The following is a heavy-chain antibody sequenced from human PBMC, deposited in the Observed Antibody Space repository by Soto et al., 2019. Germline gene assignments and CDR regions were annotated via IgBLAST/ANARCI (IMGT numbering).Heavy chain of an antibody. Sequence: EVQLLESGGGLVQPGGSLRLSCAASGFTVSSYAMSWVRQAPGKGLEWVAAISGSGGSTYYADSVKGRFTISRDNSKNTLYLQMNSLRAEDTAVYYCAKENGYSSSWFEFDYWGQGTLVTVSS. CDR3: AKENGYSSSWFEFDY. CDR2: ISGSGGST. CDR1: GFTVSSYA. V-gene: IGHV3-23*01. D-gene: IGHD6-13*01. J-gene: IGHJ4*02.